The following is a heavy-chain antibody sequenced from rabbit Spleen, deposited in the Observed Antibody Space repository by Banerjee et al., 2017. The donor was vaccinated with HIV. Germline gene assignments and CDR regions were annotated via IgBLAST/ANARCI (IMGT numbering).Heavy chain of an antibody. Sequence: VESGGDLVQPGASLTHTCTDSGFSFSGSHYMCWDHQAPGKGLEWIGCMYVGNSVGTYYASWTKGRFTISKTSSTTVTLRMTSLTAADTATYFCAREYTDAGPLTYGLDLWGPGTLVTVS. J-gene: IGHJ6*01. CDR2: MYVGNSVGT. CDR3: AREYTDAGPLTYGLDL. V-gene: IGHV1S40*01. CDR1: GFSFSGSHY. D-gene: IGHD4-2*01.